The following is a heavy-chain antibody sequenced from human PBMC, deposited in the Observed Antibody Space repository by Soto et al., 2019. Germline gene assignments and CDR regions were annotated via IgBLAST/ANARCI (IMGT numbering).Heavy chain of an antibody. V-gene: IGHV3-15*01. CDR1: GFTFSHAW. CDR3: CVVKRLDQYSTSGYWFDP. D-gene: IGHD2-15*01. CDR2: IKSKADGETK. J-gene: IGHJ5*02. Sequence: GGSLRLSCAASGFTFSHAWVSWVRQAPGKGLEWVGRIKSKADGETKDYGAPVRGRFTISRDDAKDTLHLQMNSLRIEDTAVYYCCVVKRLDQYSTSGYWFDPWGPGTLVTVSS.